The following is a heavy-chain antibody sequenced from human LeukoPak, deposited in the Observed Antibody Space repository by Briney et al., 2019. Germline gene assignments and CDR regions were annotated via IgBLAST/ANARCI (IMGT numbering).Heavy chain of an antibody. CDR1: GFTFSSYA. CDR3: AKVRAPNAVPYYFDY. CDR2: ISGSGGST. Sequence: GRSLRLSCAASGFTFSSYAMSWVRQAPGKGLEWVSAISGSGGSTYYADSVKGRFTISRDNSKNTLYLQMNSLRAEDTAVYYCAKVRAPNAVPYYFDYWGQGTLVTVSS. J-gene: IGHJ4*02. V-gene: IGHV3-23*01.